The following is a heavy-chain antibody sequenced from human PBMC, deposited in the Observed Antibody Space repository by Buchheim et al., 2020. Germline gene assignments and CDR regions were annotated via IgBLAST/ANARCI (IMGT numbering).Heavy chain of an antibody. CDR3: ARGMPDYGDDY. D-gene: IGHD4-17*01. Sequence: QVQLVQSGAEVKKPGASVKVSCKASGYTFTSSDINWVRQATGQGLEWMGRLKPNSGNTGSAQMFRGKVTMTRNTSITQSYMELSSLGSEDTAVYYCARGMPDYGDDYWGQGTL. J-gene: IGHJ4*02. V-gene: IGHV1-8*01. CDR2: LKPNSGNT. CDR1: GYTFTSSD.